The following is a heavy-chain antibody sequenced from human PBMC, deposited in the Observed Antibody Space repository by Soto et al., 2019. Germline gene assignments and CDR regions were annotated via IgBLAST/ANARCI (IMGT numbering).Heavy chain of an antibody. Sequence: PSETLSLTCTVSGGSISSYYWSWIRQPPGKGLEWIGYIYYSGSTNYNPSLKSRVTISVDTSKNQFSLKLSSVTAADTAVYYCARAAYGSASYYHRHYYYYYMDVWGKGTTVTVSS. CDR3: ARAAYGSASYYHRHYYYYYMDV. J-gene: IGHJ6*03. CDR1: GGSISSYY. CDR2: IYYSGST. D-gene: IGHD3-10*01. V-gene: IGHV4-59*01.